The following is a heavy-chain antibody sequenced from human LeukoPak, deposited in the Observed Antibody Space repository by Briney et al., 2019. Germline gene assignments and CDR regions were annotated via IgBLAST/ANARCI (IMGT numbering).Heavy chain of an antibody. Sequence: ASVKVSCKASGYTFTDYYMHWVRQAPGQGLEWMGRINPNTGGTNFAQRFQGRVTMTRDTSISTAYMELSSLRSDDTAVYYCAWSTFYYDSSGPTRDYWGQGTLVTVSS. J-gene: IGHJ4*02. V-gene: IGHV1-2*06. CDR1: GYTFTDYY. CDR2: INPNTGGT. CDR3: AWSTFYYDSSGPTRDY. D-gene: IGHD3-22*01.